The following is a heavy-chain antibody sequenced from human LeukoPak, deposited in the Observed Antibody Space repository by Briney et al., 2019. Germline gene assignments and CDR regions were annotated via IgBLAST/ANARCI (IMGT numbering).Heavy chain of an antibody. CDR3: ARGADWLDP. CDR2: TYYRSTWSY. Sequence: SQTLSLTCAISGDSVSSTSAGWNWIRHSLSRGLEWLGRTYYRSTWSYEYASSVKSRITINPDTSKNRFSLQLNSVTPEDTAVYYCARGADWLDPWGQGIQVTVSS. V-gene: IGHV6-1*01. J-gene: IGHJ5*02. CDR1: GDSVSSTSAG.